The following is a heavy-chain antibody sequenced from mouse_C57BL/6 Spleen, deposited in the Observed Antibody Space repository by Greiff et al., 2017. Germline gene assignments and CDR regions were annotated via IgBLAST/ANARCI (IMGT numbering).Heavy chain of an antibody. J-gene: IGHJ2*01. CDR1: GYTFTSYD. V-gene: IGHV1-85*01. Sequence: VQLQQSGPELVKPGASVKLSCKASGYTFTSYDINWVKQRPGQGLEWIGWIYPSDGSTTYNAQFKGKATLTVDTSSSTAYMERHSLTSEDSAVYFCARRERLDYWGQGTTLTVSS. CDR2: IYPSDGST. CDR3: ARRERLDY.